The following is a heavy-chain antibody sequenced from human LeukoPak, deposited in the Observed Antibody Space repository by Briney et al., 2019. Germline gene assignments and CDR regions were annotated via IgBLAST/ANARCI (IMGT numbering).Heavy chain of an antibody. D-gene: IGHD1-1*01. V-gene: IGHV3-20*04. CDR2: INWNGVST. CDR3: ARAPTTGYYYYYNMGV. CDR1: GFTFDEYG. J-gene: IGHJ6*03. Sequence: GGSLRLSCAASGFTFDEYGMSWVRQAPGKGLEWVSGINWNGVSTGYADSVKGRFTISRDNAKNSLYLQMNSLRAEDTALYYCARAPTTGYYYYYNMGVWGKGATVTVSS.